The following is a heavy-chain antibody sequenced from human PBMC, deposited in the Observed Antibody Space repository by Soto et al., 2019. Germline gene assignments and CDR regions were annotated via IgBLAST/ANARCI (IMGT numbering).Heavy chain of an antibody. CDR3: ARDLDILTGTNWFDP. J-gene: IGHJ5*02. CDR2: ISAYNGNT. CDR1: GYTFTRYG. Sequence: ASVKVSCKASGYTFTRYGISWVRQAPGQGLEWMGWISAYNGNTNYAQKLQGRVTMTTDTSTSTAYMELRSLRSDDTAVYYCARDLDILTGTNWFDPWGQGTLVTVSS. D-gene: IGHD3-9*01. V-gene: IGHV1-18*01.